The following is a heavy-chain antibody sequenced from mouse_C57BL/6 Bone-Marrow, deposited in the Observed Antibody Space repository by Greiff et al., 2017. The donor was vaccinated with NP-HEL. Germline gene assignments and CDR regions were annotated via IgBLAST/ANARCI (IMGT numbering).Heavy chain of an antibody. Sequence: EVKLMESGPGLAKPSQTLSLTCSVTGYSITSDYWNWIRKFPGNKLEYMGYISYSGSTYYNPSLKSRISITRDTSTNQYYLQLNSVTTEDTATYYCAALFYGYVPFAYWGHGTLVTVSA. CDR1: GYSITSDY. CDR3: AALFYGYVPFAY. V-gene: IGHV3-8*01. CDR2: ISYSGST. J-gene: IGHJ3*01. D-gene: IGHD2-2*01.